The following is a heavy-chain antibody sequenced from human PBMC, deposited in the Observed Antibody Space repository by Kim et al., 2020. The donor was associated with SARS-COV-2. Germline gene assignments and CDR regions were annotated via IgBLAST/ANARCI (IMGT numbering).Heavy chain of an antibody. D-gene: IGHD1-26*01. CDR3: ARDLDGFSGSTGEFDY. J-gene: IGHJ4*02. Sequence: KLQGRVTMTPDTSTSTAYMELRSLRSDDTAVYYCARDLDGFSGSTGEFDYWGQGTLVTVSS. V-gene: IGHV1-18*01.